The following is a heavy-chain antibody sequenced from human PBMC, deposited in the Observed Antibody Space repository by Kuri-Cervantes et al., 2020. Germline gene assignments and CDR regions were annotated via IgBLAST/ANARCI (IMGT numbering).Heavy chain of an antibody. CDR3: ARGIAGPTD. CDR2: ISVYHGNT. CDR1: GYTFITYG. D-gene: IGHD6-13*01. Sequence: ASVKVSCKASGYTFITYGISWFRQAPGRGLEWLGWISVYHGNTNYAQKLQGRVTMTTDTSTSTAYMELRSLRSDDTAVYYCARGIAGPTDWGQGTLVTVSS. J-gene: IGHJ4*02. V-gene: IGHV1-18*01.